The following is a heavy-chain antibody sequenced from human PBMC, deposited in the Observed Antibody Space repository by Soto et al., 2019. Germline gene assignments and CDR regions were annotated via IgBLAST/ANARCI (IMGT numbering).Heavy chain of an antibody. V-gene: IGHV4-61*01. Sequence: SDTLSLTCTVSSGSVSSGSYYWICIRQPPGKGLEWIGYIYYSGSTNYNPSLKSRVTISVDTSKNQFSLKLSSVTAADTAVYYCAREVVVAATPDYWGQGTLVTVSS. J-gene: IGHJ4*02. CDR3: AREVVVAATPDY. CDR1: SGSVSSGSYY. CDR2: IYYSGST. D-gene: IGHD2-15*01.